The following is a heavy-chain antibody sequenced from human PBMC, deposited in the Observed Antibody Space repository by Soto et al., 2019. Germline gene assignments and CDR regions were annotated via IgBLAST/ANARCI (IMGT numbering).Heavy chain of an antibody. CDR1: GFTFSYSW. J-gene: IGHJ2*01. CDR2: TRNKANSYTT. V-gene: IGHV3-72*01. D-gene: IGHD6-19*01. Sequence: GGSLRLSCAASGFTFSYSWMSWVRQAPGKGLEWVGRTRNKANSYTTEYAASVKGRFTISRDDSKNSLYLQMNSLKTEDTAVYYCARDNGSGWFDYWYFDLWGRGTLVTVSS. CDR3: ARDNGSGWFDYWYFDL.